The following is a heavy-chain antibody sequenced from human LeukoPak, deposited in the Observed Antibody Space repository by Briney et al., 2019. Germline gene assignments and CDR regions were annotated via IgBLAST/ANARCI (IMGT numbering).Heavy chain of an antibody. V-gene: IGHV3-23*01. CDR2: ISGSGGST. CDR1: GFTFSSYA. Sequence: GGSLRLSCAAYGFTFSSYAMSWVRQAPGKGLEWVSAISGSGGSTYYADSVKGRFTISRDNSKNTLYLQMNSLRAEDTAVYYCAKDMRFDWTPYYFDYWGQGTLVTVSS. J-gene: IGHJ4*02. D-gene: IGHD3-9*01. CDR3: AKDMRFDWTPYYFDY.